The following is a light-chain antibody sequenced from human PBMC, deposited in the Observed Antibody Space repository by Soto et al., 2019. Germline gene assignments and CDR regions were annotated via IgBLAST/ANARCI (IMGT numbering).Light chain of an antibody. CDR2: WAS. V-gene: IGKV4-1*01. CDR1: QSVLYSSNNKTY. J-gene: IGKJ4*01. Sequence: DIVMTQSPDSLAVSLGERATINCKSSQSVLYSSNNKTYLAWYQQKPGQPPKLLIYWASTRESGGPDRFSGSGSVTDFTLTISSLQAEDVSVSYCQQYYSTPLTFGGGTKVEIK. CDR3: QQYYSTPLT.